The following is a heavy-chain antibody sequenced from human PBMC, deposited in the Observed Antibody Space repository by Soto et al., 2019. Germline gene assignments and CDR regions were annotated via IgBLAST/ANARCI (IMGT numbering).Heavy chain of an antibody. V-gene: IGHV4-34*01. CDR1: GGSFSGYY. D-gene: IGHD5-12*01. J-gene: IGHJ4*02. CDR3: AREGSYSAYNFAHGIQLWSFDF. CDR2: INHSGST. Sequence: SETLSLTCAVYGGSFSGYYWSWIRQPPGKGLEWIGEINHSGSTNYNPSLKSRVTISVDTSKNQFSLKLSSVTAADMAVYYCAREGSYSAYNFAHGIQLWSFDFWGQGALVTVSS.